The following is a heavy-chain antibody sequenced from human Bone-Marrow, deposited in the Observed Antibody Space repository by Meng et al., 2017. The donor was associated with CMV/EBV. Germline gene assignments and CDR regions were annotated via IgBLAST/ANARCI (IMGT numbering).Heavy chain of an antibody. J-gene: IGHJ4*02. Sequence: GGSLRLSCAASRFSFIKCAMTWVRQAPGKGLEWVSSISSSSYIYYADSVKGRFTISRDNSKNTLYLQMNSLRAEDTAVYYCAKGLVGVVVIAIWFDYWGQGTLVTVSS. D-gene: IGHD2-21*01. CDR3: AKGLVGVVVIAIWFDY. CDR2: ISSSSYI. CDR1: RFSFIKCA. V-gene: IGHV3-23*01.